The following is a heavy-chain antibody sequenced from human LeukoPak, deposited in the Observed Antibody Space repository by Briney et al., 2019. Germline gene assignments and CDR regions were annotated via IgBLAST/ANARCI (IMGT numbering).Heavy chain of an antibody. D-gene: IGHD2-15*01. J-gene: IGHJ4*02. CDR2: IDTGGKT. CDR3: ARQIVVVLAATNYFDY. Sequence: PGGSLRLSCAASEFTFSSHAMGWVRQAPGKGLEWVSSIDTGGKTYYTDSVKGRFTISRDNSRNTLYLQMNSLRADDTAVYYCARQIVVVLAATNYFDYWGQGTLVTVSS. V-gene: IGHV3-23*01. CDR1: EFTFSSHA.